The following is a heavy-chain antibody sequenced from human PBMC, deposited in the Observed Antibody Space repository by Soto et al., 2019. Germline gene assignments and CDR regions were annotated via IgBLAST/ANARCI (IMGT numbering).Heavy chain of an antibody. CDR2: IIPIFGTA. Sequence: SVKVSCKASGGTFSSYAISWVRQAPGQGLEWMGGIIPIFGTANYAQKFQGRVTITADESTSTAYMELSSLRSDDTAVYYCARGQDYYGSGSYGYYYMDVWGKGTTVTVSS. D-gene: IGHD3-10*01. CDR1: GGTFSSYA. J-gene: IGHJ6*03. V-gene: IGHV1-69*13. CDR3: ARGQDYYGSGSYGYYYMDV.